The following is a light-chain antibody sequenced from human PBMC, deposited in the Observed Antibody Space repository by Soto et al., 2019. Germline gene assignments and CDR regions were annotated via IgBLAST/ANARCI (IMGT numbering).Light chain of an antibody. Sequence: EIVLTPSPATLSLSPGERAPLSCRASQSVSSSYLAWYQQKPGQAPRLLIYGASSRATGIPDRFSGSGSGTDFTLTISRLEPEDFAVYYCQQYGSSPRTFGQGTKVDIK. V-gene: IGKV3-20*01. CDR2: GAS. CDR3: QQYGSSPRT. J-gene: IGKJ1*01. CDR1: QSVSSSY.